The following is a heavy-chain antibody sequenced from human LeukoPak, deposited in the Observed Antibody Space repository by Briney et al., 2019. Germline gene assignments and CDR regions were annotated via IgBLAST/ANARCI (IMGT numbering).Heavy chain of an antibody. CDR3: AREGCSSTSCYYYYGMDV. CDR2: IWYDGSNK. V-gene: IGHV3-33*01. CDR1: GFTFSSYG. Sequence: PGRTLRLSCAASGFTFSSYGMHWVRQAPGKGLEWVAVIWYDGSNKYYADSVKGRFTISRDSSKNTLYLQMNSLRAEDTAVYYCAREGCSSTSCYYYYGMDVWGKGTTVTVSS. D-gene: IGHD2-2*01. J-gene: IGHJ6*04.